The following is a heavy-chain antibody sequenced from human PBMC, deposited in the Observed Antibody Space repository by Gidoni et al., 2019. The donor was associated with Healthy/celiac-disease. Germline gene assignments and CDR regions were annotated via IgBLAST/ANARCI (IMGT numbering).Heavy chain of an antibody. D-gene: IGHD2-21*02. J-gene: IGHJ6*03. CDR2: IWYDGSNK. CDR1: GFPFSSYG. V-gene: IGHV3-33*01. CDR3: ARGGPVTAYSYYYYYMDV. Sequence: QVQLVESGGGVAQPGRSLSLSCAASGFPFSSYGMHWVRQAPGKGLEWVAVIWYDGSNKYYADSVKGRFTISRDNSKNTLYLQMNSLRAEDTAVYYCARGGPVTAYSYYYYYMDVWGKGTTVTVSS.